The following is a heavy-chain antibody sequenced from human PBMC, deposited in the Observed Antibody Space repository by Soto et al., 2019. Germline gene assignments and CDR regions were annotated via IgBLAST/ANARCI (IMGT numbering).Heavy chain of an antibody. Sequence: SETLSLTCTLSGGSISSDYWSWIRQPPGKGLEWIGYIYYSGSNNYNPSLTSRVTISIDTSKTQFSLRLSSVTAADTAVYYWARGTAARWGGFDYWGQGTLVTVCS. D-gene: IGHD6-25*01. CDR1: GGSISSDY. V-gene: IGHV4-59*01. CDR2: IYYSGSN. CDR3: ARGTAARWGGFDY. J-gene: IGHJ4*02.